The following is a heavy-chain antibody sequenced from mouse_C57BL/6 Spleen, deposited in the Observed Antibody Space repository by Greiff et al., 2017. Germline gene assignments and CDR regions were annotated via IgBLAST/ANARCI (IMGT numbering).Heavy chain of an antibody. D-gene: IGHD1-1*01. V-gene: IGHV1-9*01. J-gene: IGHJ1*03. Sequence: QVQLKESGAELMKPGASVKLSCKASGYTFTGYWIEWVKQRPGHGLEWIGEILPGSGCTNYNEKFKGKATFTADTSSNTAYMQLSSLPTEDSAIYYYARPYVSSPYWYFDVWGTGTTVTVSS. CDR1: GYTFTGYW. CDR3: ARPYVSSPYWYFDV. CDR2: ILPGSGCT.